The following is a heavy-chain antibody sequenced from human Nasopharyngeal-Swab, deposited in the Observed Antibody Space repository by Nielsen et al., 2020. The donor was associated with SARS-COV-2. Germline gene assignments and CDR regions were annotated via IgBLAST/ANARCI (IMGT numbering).Heavy chain of an antibody. CDR2: TNRDGTST. J-gene: IGHJ6*02. CDR1: GFTFSNYW. V-gene: IGHV3-74*01. D-gene: IGHD2-15*01. Sequence: GESLKISCAASGFTFSNYWMHWVRQTPGKGLMWVSRTNRDGTSTNYADSVRGRFTISRDNTKNTLYLEMNSLRAEDTAVYYCTGAPDCGGGSCNSYHYYGFGVWGQGTAVTASS. CDR3: TGAPDCGGGSCNSYHYYGFGV.